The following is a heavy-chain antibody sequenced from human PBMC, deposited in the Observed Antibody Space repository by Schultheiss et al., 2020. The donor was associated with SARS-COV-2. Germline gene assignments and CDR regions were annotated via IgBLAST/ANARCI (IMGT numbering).Heavy chain of an antibody. V-gene: IGHV1-2*06. CDR1: GYTFTCYY. D-gene: IGHD6-19*01. CDR3: AKTYSRGWGAFDN. Sequence: ASVKVSCKASGYTFTCYYMHWVRQAPGQGLEWMGRINPNSGGTNYAQKFQGRVTMTRDTSISTAYMELSRLRSDDTAVYYCAKTYSRGWGAFDNWGQGTLVTVSS. J-gene: IGHJ4*02. CDR2: INPNSGGT.